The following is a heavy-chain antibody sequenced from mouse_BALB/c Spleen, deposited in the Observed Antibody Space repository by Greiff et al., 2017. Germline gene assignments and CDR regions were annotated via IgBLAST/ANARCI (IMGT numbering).Heavy chain of an antibody. J-gene: IGHJ4*01. Sequence: EVKVVESGGGLVKPGGSLKLSCAASGFTFSDYYMYWVRQTPEKRLEWVATISDGGSYTYYPDSVKGRFTISRDNAKNNLYLQMSSLKSEDTAMYYCARLEDYWGQGTSVTVSS. CDR2: ISDGGSYT. CDR3: ARLEDY. V-gene: IGHV5-4*02. CDR1: GFTFSDYY.